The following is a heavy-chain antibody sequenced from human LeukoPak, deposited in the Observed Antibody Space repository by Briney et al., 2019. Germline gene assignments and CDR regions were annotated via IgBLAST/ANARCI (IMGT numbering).Heavy chain of an antibody. J-gene: IGHJ4*02. CDR2: ISGSGGST. D-gene: IGHD3-22*01. CDR3: AGDFYDSSGYYYDY. Sequence: GGSLRLSCAASGFTFSSYAMSWVRQAPGKGLEWVSAISGSGGSTYYADSVKGRFTISRDNAKNSLYLQMNSLRAEDTAVYYCAGDFYDSSGYYYDYWGQGTLVTVSS. CDR1: GFTFSSYA. V-gene: IGHV3-23*01.